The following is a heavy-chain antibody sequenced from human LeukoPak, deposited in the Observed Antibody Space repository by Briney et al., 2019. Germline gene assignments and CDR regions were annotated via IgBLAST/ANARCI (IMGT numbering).Heavy chain of an antibody. CDR2: IKPDGSDK. CDR3: AKGGDH. CDR1: GFTFSTYW. V-gene: IGHV3-7*01. D-gene: IGHD3-16*01. Sequence: GGSLRLSCAASGFTFSTYWMNWVRQAPGKGLEWVANIKPDGSDKYYVDSVKGRFTVSRDNAKNSLYLQMNSLRAEDTAVYYCAKGGDHWGQGTLVAVSS. J-gene: IGHJ4*02.